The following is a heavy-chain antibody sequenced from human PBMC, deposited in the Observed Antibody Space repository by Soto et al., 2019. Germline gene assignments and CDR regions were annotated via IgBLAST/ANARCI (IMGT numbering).Heavy chain of an antibody. CDR2: VSYSGTS. J-gene: IGHJ4*02. CDR1: GGSISGYY. Sequence: QVQLQESGPGLVKPSETLSLTCTISGGSISGYYWSWIRQPPGKGLEWIGYVSYSGTSNYNPSLKSRVTISVDTSKDQFSLNLNSVTAADTAAYYCARGADYIGVLDSWGQGTLVTVSS. V-gene: IGHV4-59*01. D-gene: IGHD2-2*02. CDR3: ARGADYIGVLDS.